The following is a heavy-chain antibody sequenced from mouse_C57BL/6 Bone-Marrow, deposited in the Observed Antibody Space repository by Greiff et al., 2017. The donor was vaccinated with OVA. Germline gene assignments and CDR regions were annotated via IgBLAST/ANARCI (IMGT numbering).Heavy chain of an antibody. Sequence: EVHLVESGGDLVKPGGSLKLSCAASGFTFSSYGMPWVRQTPDKRLEWVATISSGGSYTYYPDSVKGRATFSRNNAKNTLYLQMSSLKSEDTAMYYCARHPLYYSNYDWFAYWGQGTLVTVSA. D-gene: IGHD2-5*01. V-gene: IGHV5-6*01. CDR2: ISSGGSYT. CDR1: GFTFSSYG. J-gene: IGHJ3*01. CDR3: ARHPLYYSNYDWFAY.